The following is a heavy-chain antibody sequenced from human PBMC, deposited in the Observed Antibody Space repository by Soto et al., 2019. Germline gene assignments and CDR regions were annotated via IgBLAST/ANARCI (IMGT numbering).Heavy chain of an antibody. Sequence: QVQLVESGGGVVQPGRSLRLSCAASGFTFSSYAMHWVRQAPGKGLEWVAVISYDGSNKYYADSVKGRFTISRDNSKHTMYLQMKSLRAEDTAVYYCARSSPPRGGWYVLEYWGQGTLVTVSS. CDR2: ISYDGSNK. V-gene: IGHV3-30-3*01. J-gene: IGHJ4*02. CDR3: ARSSPPRGGWYVLEY. CDR1: GFTFSSYA. D-gene: IGHD6-19*01.